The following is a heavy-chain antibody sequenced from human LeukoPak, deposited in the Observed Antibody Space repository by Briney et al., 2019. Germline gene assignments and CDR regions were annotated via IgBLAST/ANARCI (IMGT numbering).Heavy chain of an antibody. CDR3: ARSYLPYYDFWSGYSWFDP. V-gene: IGHV4-31*03. CDR1: GGSISSGGYY. D-gene: IGHD3-3*01. Sequence: PSETLSLTCTVSGGSISSGGYYWSWLRQHPGKGLEWIGYIYYSGSTYYNPSLKSRVTISVDTSKNQFSLKLSSVTAADTAVYYCARSYLPYYDFWSGYSWFDPWGQGTLVTVSS. CDR2: IYYSGST. J-gene: IGHJ5*02.